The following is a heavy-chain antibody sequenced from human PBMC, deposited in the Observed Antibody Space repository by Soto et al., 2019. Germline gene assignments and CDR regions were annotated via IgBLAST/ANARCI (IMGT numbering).Heavy chain of an antibody. CDR3: GRRRVATRRMEDHFDI. D-gene: IGHD5-12*01. J-gene: IGHJ3*02. V-gene: IGHV5-51*01. CDR1: GYSFSTYW. CDR2: IYPGDSDT. Sequence: PGESLKISCKGSGYSFSTYWLAWVRQMPGKGLEYMGIIYPGDSDTRYSPSFQGQVTISGDKSINTAYLQWSSLKASDSAMYYCGRRRVATRRMEDHFDIWGQGRMVTVSS.